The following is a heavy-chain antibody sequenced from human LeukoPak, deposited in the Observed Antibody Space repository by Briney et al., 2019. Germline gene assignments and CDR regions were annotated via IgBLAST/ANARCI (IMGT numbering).Heavy chain of an antibody. J-gene: IGHJ4*02. CDR1: GFTFSNYW. V-gene: IGHV3-7*01. CDR3: ARSQYYYDSSGYYHFDY. Sequence: PGGSLRLSCAASGFTFSNYWMSWVRQAPGKGLDWVANIKQDGSEKYYVDSVKGRFTISRDNAKNSLYLQMNSLRAEDTAVYYCARSQYYYDSSGYYHFDYWGQGTLVTVSS. D-gene: IGHD3-22*01. CDR2: IKQDGSEK.